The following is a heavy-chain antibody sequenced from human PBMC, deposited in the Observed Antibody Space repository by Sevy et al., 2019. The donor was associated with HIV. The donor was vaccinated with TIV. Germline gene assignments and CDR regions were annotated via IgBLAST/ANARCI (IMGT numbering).Heavy chain of an antibody. CDR3: ACGIAAAGTVWFDP. CDR2: ISGSGGST. D-gene: IGHD6-13*01. CDR1: GVTFSSYA. V-gene: IGHV3-23*01. Sequence: GGSLRLSCAASGVTFSSYAMSWVRQAPGKGLEWVSAISGSGGSTYYADSVKGRFTISRDNSKNTLYLQMNSLRAEDTAVYYCACGIAAAGTVWFDPWGQGTLVTVSS. J-gene: IGHJ5*02.